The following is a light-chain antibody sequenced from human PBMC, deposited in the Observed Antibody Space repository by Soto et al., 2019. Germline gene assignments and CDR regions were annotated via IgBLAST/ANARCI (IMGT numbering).Light chain of an antibody. J-gene: IGKJ1*01. V-gene: IGKV1-39*01. CDR2: ETS. CDR1: QTVNSF. CDR3: QQSSDTPWT. Sequence: DIQMTQSPFSLSASVGDTVTITCRPSQTVNSFLNWYQQKPGKAPKLLIYETSNLQSGVPSRFRGRGSGTEFTLTISSLQPEDFATYYCQQSSDTPWTFDPGTKVDLK.